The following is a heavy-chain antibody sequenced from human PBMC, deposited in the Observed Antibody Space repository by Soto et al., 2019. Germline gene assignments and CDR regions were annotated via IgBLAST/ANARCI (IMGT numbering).Heavy chain of an antibody. Sequence: SGGSLRLSCAASGFTVSSNYMSWVRQAPGKGLEWVSVIYSGGSTYYADSVKGRFTVSRDNSKNMLYLQMDSLRVDDTAVYYCAKYSFSRHGIYSPFDVWGQGTMVTVSS. CDR1: GFTVSSNY. CDR2: IYSGGST. D-gene: IGHD3-3*02. V-gene: IGHV3-53*01. CDR3: AKYSFSRHGIYSPFDV. J-gene: IGHJ3*01.